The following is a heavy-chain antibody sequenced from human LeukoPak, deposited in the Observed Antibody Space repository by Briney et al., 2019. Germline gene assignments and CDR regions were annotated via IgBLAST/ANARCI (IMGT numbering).Heavy chain of an antibody. CDR2: ISGSGGST. CDR3: AKVPRTYYYGSGSYYSRNEGPDY. V-gene: IGHV3-23*01. D-gene: IGHD3-10*01. Sequence: PGGSLRLSCAASGFTFSDYYMSWVRQAPGKGLEWVSAISGSGGSTYYADSVKGRFTISRDNSKNTLYLQMNSLRAEDTAVYYCAKVPRTYYYGSGSYYSRNEGPDYWGQGTLVTVSS. J-gene: IGHJ4*02. CDR1: GFTFSDYY.